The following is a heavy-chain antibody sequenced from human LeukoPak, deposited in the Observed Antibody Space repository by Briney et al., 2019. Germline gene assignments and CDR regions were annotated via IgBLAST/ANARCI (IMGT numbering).Heavy chain of an antibody. CDR1: GFTFSSYA. CDR2: LRGNGDT. J-gene: IGHJ4*02. V-gene: IGHV3-23*01. CDR3: AKASWVSNAAAVS. D-gene: IGHD1-1*01. Sequence: PGGSRRLSCAASGFTFSSYAMSWVREAPARGLEWVSSLRGNGDTFYADSVKGRFTLSRDESRNTAYLQLNNLRVEDTALYYCAKASWVSNAAAVSWGPGGVVTVSS.